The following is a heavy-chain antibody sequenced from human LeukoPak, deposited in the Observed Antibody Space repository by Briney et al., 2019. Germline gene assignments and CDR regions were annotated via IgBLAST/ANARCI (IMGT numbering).Heavy chain of an antibody. J-gene: IGHJ4*02. V-gene: IGHV3-48*01. CDR3: ARGGRKWFGEFFDY. Sequence: GGSLRLSCAASGFTFSSYSMNWVRQAPGKGLEWVSYISSSTSTIYYADSVKGRFTISRDNAKNSLCLQMNSLRAEDTAVYYCARGGRKWFGEFFDYWGQGTLVTVSS. D-gene: IGHD3-10*01. CDR1: GFTFSSYS. CDR2: ISSSTSTI.